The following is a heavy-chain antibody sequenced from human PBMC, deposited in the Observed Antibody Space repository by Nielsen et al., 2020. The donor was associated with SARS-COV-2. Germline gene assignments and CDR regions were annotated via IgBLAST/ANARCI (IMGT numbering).Heavy chain of an antibody. CDR2: IIPIFGTA. V-gene: IGHV1-69*06. D-gene: IGHD3-22*01. J-gene: IGHJ4*02. CDR1: GGTFSSYA. Sequence: SVKVSCKASGGTFSSYAISWVRQAPGQGLEWMGGIIPIFGTANYAQKFQGRVTITADKSTSTAYKALSSLRSEDTAVYYCARGNYYDSSGQFDYWGQGTLVTVSS. CDR3: ARGNYYDSSGQFDY.